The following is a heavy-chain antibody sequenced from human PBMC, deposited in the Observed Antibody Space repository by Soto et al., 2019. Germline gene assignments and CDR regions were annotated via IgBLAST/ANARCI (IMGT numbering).Heavy chain of an antibody. CDR1: GGSFSGYY. J-gene: IGHJ1*01. D-gene: IGHD1-26*01. CDR2: INHSGST. Sequence: SETLSLTCAVYGGSFSGYYWSWIRQPPGKGLEWIGEINHSGSTNYNPSLKSRVTISVDTSKNQFSLKLSSVTAADTAVYYCARRLKWELPTGYFQHWGQGTLVTVSS. V-gene: IGHV4-34*01. CDR3: ARRLKWELPTGYFQH.